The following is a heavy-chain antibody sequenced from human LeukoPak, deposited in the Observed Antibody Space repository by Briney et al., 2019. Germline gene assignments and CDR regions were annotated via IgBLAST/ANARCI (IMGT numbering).Heavy chain of an antibody. V-gene: IGHV3-23*01. J-gene: IGHJ4*02. Sequence: GGPLRLSCEASGFTFKTYAMTGVRQAPGRGREGVSAVSDSGASTYYAVSVKGRFTISRDNSKNTLYLQMNSLRVDDTALYYCAKQTYSGWSSSFDHWGQGTLVAVSS. CDR2: VSDSGAST. CDR3: AKQTYSGWSSSFDH. D-gene: IGHD6-19*01. CDR1: GFTFKTYA.